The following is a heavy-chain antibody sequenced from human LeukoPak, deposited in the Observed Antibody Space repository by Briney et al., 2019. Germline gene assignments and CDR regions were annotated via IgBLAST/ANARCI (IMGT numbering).Heavy chain of an antibody. CDR2: ISSTGSTK. CDR1: GFTFSSYA. CDR3: AREMITFGGAGDAFDI. V-gene: IGHV3-48*03. Sequence: PGGSLRLSCAASGFTFSSYAMNWVRQAPGKGLEWVSYISSTGSTKYYADSVKGRFTISRDNAKNSLYLQMNSLRAEDTAVYYCAREMITFGGAGDAFDIWGQGTMVTVSS. D-gene: IGHD3-16*01. J-gene: IGHJ3*02.